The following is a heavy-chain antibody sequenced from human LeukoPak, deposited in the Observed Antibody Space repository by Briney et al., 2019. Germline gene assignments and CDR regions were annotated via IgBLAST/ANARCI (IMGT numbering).Heavy chain of an antibody. V-gene: IGHV4-39*01. D-gene: IGHD4-17*01. CDR3: ARRGFYGDSALNY. J-gene: IGHJ4*02. CDR1: GGSISSSSYY. Sequence: SETLSLTCTVSGGSISSSSYYWGWIRQPLGKGLEWIGSIYYSGSTYYNPSLKSRVTISVDTSKNQFSLKLSSVTAADTAVYYCARRGFYGDSALNYWGQGTLVTVSS. CDR2: IYYSGST.